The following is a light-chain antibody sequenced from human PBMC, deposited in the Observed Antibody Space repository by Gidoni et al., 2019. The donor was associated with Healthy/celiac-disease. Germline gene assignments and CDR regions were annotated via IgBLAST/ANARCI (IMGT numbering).Light chain of an antibody. Sequence: RASQSVSSYLAWYQQKPGQAPRLLIYDASNRATGIPARFSGSGSGTDFTLTSSSREPEDFAVYYCQQRSNWPLTFGGGTKVEIK. J-gene: IGKJ4*01. CDR3: QQRSNWPLT. CDR1: QSVSSY. CDR2: DAS. V-gene: IGKV3-11*01.